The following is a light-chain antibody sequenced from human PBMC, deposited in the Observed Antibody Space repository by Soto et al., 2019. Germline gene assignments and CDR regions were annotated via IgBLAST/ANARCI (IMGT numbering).Light chain of an antibody. CDR2: EVS. CDR3: NSYAGSNRV. CDR1: SSDVGGYNY. Sequence: QSALTQPASVSGSPGQSITISCTGTSSDVGGYNYVSWYQQHPGKAPKLIIYEVSNRHSGVSNRFSGSKSGNTASLTISGLQAEDEADYYCNSYAGSNRVFGGGTKLTVL. J-gene: IGLJ2*01. V-gene: IGLV2-14*01.